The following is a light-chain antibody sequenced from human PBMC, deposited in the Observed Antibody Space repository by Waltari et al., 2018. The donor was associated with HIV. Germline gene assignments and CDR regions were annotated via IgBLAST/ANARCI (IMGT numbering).Light chain of an antibody. CDR2: EVS. CDR3: CSYAGSSTFVV. V-gene: IGLV2-23*02. CDR1: SSDVGSYNL. J-gene: IGLJ2*01. Sequence: QSALTQPASVSGSPGQSITISRTGTSSDVGSYNLVSWYQQHPGKAPKLMIYEVSKRPSGVSNRFSGSKSGNTASLTISGLQAEDEADYYCCSYAGSSTFVVFGGGTKLTVL.